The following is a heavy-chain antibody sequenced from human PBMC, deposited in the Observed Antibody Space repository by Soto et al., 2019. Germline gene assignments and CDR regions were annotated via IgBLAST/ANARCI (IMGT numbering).Heavy chain of an antibody. CDR3: ARLASVNIAVAGKPILWYYFDY. D-gene: IGHD6-19*01. CDR1: GGSISSSSYY. CDR2: IYYSGST. V-gene: IGHV4-39*01. J-gene: IGHJ4*02. Sequence: SETLSLTCTVSGGSISSSSYYWGWIRQPPGKGLEWIGSIYYSGSTYYNPSLKSRVTISVDTSKNQFSLKLSSVTAADTAVYYCARLASVNIAVAGKPILWYYFDYWGQGTLVTVSS.